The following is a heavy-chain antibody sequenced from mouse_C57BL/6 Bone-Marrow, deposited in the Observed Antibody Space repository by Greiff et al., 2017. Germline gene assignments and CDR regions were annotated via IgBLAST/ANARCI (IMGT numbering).Heavy chain of an antibody. CDR3: AKGGFYGNSWYFDV. CDR2: IWRGGST. CDR1: GFSLTSYG. V-gene: IGHV2-5*01. Sequence: VKLMESGPGLVQPSQSLSITCTVSGFSLTSYGVHWVRQSPGKGLEWLGVIWRGGSTDYNAAFMSRLSITKDNSKSQVFFKMNSLQADDTAIYYCAKGGFYGNSWYFDVWGTGTTVTVSS. J-gene: IGHJ1*03. D-gene: IGHD2-1*01.